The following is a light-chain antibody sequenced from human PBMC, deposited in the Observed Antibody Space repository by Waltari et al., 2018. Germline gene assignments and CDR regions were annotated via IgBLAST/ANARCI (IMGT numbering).Light chain of an antibody. CDR3: QQYDISPLT. CDR2: GAS. CDR1: QTVRTTY. V-gene: IGKV3-20*01. Sequence: EIVLTQSPGTLSLSPGERATLSCRASQTVRTTYLAWYQQKTGQAPTPRIYGASSRATGIPDRCRGSGSGTDFSLTISSLEPEDFAVYYCQQYDISPLTFGGGTKVEIK. J-gene: IGKJ4*01.